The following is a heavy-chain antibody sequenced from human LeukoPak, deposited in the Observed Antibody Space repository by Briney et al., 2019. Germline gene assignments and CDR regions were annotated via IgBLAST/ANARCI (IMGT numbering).Heavy chain of an antibody. CDR3: ARHVEMATIIDY. Sequence: SETLSLTCSVSGGSISSSSYYWGWIRQAPGKGLEWIGSIYYSGSTYYNPSLKSRVTISVDTSKNQFSLKLSPVTAADTAVYYCARHVEMATIIDYWGQGTLVTVSS. V-gene: IGHV4-39*01. CDR2: IYYSGST. D-gene: IGHD5-24*01. J-gene: IGHJ4*02. CDR1: GGSISSSSYY.